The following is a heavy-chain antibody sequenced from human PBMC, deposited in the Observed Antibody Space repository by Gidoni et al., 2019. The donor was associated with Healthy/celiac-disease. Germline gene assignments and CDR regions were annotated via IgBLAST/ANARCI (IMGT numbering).Heavy chain of an antibody. D-gene: IGHD3-10*01. Sequence: EVQLVESGGVVVQPGGSLRLSCAASGFAFDDYTMHWVRQAPGKGLEWFSLISWDGGSTYYADSVKGRFTISRDNSKNSLYLQMNSLRTEDTALYYCAKDMRELLWFGEFDYWGQGTLVTVSS. CDR2: ISWDGGST. V-gene: IGHV3-43*01. J-gene: IGHJ4*02. CDR3: AKDMRELLWFGEFDY. CDR1: GFAFDDYT.